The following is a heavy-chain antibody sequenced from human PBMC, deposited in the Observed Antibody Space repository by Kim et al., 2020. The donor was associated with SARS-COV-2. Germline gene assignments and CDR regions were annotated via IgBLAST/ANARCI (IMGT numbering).Heavy chain of an antibody. V-gene: IGHV4-59*01. CDR3: ARDLFRVWFGDQRGYNWFDP. J-gene: IGHJ5*02. CDR2: IYYSGST. Sequence: SETLSLTCTVSGGSISSYYWSWIRQPPGKGLEWIGYIYYSGSTNYNPSLKSRVTISVDTSKNQFSLKLSSVTAADTAVYYCARDLFRVWFGDQRGYNWFDPWGQGTLVTVSS. D-gene: IGHD3-10*01. CDR1: GGSISSYY.